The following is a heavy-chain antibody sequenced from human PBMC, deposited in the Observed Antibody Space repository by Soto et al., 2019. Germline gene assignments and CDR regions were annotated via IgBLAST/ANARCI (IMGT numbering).Heavy chain of an antibody. V-gene: IGHV4-39*01. D-gene: IGHD3-10*01. CDR1: GGSISSSSYY. J-gene: IGHJ4*02. Sequence: QLQLQESGPGLVKPSETLSLTCTVSGGSISSSSYYWGWIRQPPGKGLEWIGSIFYGGTTYYKPSLKSRVTISVDTSKNQFSLKGNFVTAADTAVYYCVAGLGEKNGGIFDYWGQGTLVTVSS. CDR2: IFYGGTT. CDR3: VAGLGEKNGGIFDY.